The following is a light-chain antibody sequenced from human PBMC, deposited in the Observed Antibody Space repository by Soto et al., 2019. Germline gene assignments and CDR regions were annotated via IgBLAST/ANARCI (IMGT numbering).Light chain of an antibody. CDR3: QQYGNSPRVT. V-gene: IGKV3-20*01. Sequence: EIVLTQSPGTLSLSPGERATLSCRASQSVTSSYLAWYQQKPGQAPRLLIYGASSRATGIPDRFSGSGSGTDFTLTISRLEPEDFAVYYCQQYGNSPRVTFGGGTKVAIK. J-gene: IGKJ4*01. CDR2: GAS. CDR1: QSVTSSY.